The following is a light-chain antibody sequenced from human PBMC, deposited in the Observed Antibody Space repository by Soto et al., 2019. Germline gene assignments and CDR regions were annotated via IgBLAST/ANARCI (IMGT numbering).Light chain of an antibody. J-gene: IGKJ5*01. CDR2: AAS. Sequence: DIQMTQSPSSLSASVGDGVTIAFRASRSIISYLKGYQQKPGKAPKLLMYAASSLQSGVPSRFSGSGSGTDFTLTISSLQPEDFATYYCQQSYSTLITFGQGTRLEIK. CDR1: RSIISY. CDR3: QQSYSTLIT. V-gene: IGKV1-39*01.